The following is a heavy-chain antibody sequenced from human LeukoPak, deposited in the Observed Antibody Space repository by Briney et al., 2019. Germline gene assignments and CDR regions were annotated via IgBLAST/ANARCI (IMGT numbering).Heavy chain of an antibody. CDR2: ISGYDGTT. CDR3: ARVTVSGHGGDY. Sequence: ASLKVSCKASGYSFTNFGITWVRQAPGQGLEWMGWISGYDGTTNYAQKFQGRFTMTTDTSTASAYMELRSLRSDDTAMYYCARVTVSGHGGDYWGQGSLVTVSS. J-gene: IGHJ4*02. CDR1: GYSFTNFG. D-gene: IGHD4-11*01. V-gene: IGHV1-18*01.